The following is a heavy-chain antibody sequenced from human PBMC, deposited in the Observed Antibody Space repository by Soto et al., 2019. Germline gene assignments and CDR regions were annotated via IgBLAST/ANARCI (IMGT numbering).Heavy chain of an antibody. CDR2: ISYEGSNK. D-gene: IGHD5-12*01. J-gene: IGHJ4*02. V-gene: IGHV3-30-3*01. CDR1: GFTFSPHA. CDR3: AKGRAYSGYDGPAYFDY. Sequence: PGGSLRLSCAASGFTFSPHAMHWVRQGPGKGLEWVAVISYEGSNKYYADSVKGRFTISRDNSKNTLYLQMNSLRAEDTAVYYCAKGRAYSGYDGPAYFDYWGQGTLVTVSS.